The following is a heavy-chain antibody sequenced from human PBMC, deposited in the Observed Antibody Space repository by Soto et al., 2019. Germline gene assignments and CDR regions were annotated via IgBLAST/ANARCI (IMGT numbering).Heavy chain of an antibody. V-gene: IGHV3-21*01. CDR1: GFTFSSSR. CDR2: ISSSGDYM. D-gene: IGHD3-10*01. CDR3: ARDGITMIRGITVFDF. Sequence: GGSLRLSCVASGFTFSSSRMNWVRQAPGKGLEWVSFISSSGDYMYYADSVKGRFTVSRDNAKNSLYLQMDSLRAEDTAVYYCARDGITMIRGITVFDFWGQGTLVTVSS. J-gene: IGHJ4*02.